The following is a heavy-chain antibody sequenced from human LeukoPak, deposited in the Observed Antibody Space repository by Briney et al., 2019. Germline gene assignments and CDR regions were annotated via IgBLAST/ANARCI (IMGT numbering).Heavy chain of an antibody. CDR1: GGSISSSSYY. CDR3: ARHGIAAAGTGYHGMDV. CDR2: IYYSGST. J-gene: IGHJ6*02. D-gene: IGHD6-13*01. V-gene: IGHV4-39*01. Sequence: SETLSLTCTVSGGSISSSSYYWGWIRQPPGKGLEWNGSIYYSGSTYYNPSLKSRVTISVDTSKNQFSLKLSSVTAADTAVYYCARHGIAAAGTGYHGMDVWGQGTTVTVSS.